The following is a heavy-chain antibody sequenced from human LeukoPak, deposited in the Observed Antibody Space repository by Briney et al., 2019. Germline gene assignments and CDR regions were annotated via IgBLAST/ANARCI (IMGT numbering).Heavy chain of an antibody. CDR1: GYSFTSYW. J-gene: IGHJ1*01. V-gene: IGHV5-51*01. CDR3: ARLGVAVAGTKYFQH. Sequence: GESLKISCKGSGYSFTSYWIGWVRQLPGKGLEWMGIIYPGDSDTRYSPSFQGQVTISADKSISTAYLQWSSLRASDTAMYYCARLGVAVAGTKYFQHWGQGTLVTVSS. D-gene: IGHD6-19*01. CDR2: IYPGDSDT.